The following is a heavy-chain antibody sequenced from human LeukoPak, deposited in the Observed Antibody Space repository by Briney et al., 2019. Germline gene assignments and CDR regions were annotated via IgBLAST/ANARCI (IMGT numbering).Heavy chain of an antibody. CDR2: INAKSGGT. Sequence: GASVKVSCKASGYTFTGYYMHWVRQAPGQGLEWMGWINAKSGGTNYAQKFQGRVTMTRDTSIGTAYMDLSRLTSDDTAVYYCAPSRIGAVGYNWFDPWGQGTLVTVSS. V-gene: IGHV1-2*02. D-gene: IGHD6-13*01. J-gene: IGHJ5*02. CDR1: GYTFTGYY. CDR3: APSRIGAVGYNWFDP.